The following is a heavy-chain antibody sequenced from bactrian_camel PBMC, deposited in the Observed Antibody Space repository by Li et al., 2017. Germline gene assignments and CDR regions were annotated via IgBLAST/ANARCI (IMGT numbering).Heavy chain of an antibody. V-gene: IGHV3S40*01. Sequence: VQLVESGGGLVQPGASLRLSCAASGFTFSTDDMSWVRQAPGKGLEWVSTINSDGGRYWAADSVKGRFTISQDSTKNTVYLQMNSLKPEDTAMYYCNITLTFLGTCRPGDQSSYWGQGTQVTVS. CDR1: GFTFSTDD. D-gene: IGHD5*01. J-gene: IGHJ4*01. CDR2: INSDGGRY. CDR3: NITLTFLGTCRPGDQSSY.